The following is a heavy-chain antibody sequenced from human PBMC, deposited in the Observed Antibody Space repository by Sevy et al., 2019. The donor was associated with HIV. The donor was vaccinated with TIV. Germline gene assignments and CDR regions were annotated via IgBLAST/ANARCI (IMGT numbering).Heavy chain of an antibody. CDR3: ASVSPCGGDCYYFHY. V-gene: IGHV1-8*01. CDR1: GYTFPSYD. J-gene: IGHJ4*02. D-gene: IGHD2-21*02. Sequence: ASVKVSCKASGYTFPSYDINWVRQATGQGLEWMGLMNPNTGDTAYAQKFQGRVTMTRNTSTRTAYMELSSRRPEDTAVDYCASVSPCGGDCYYFHYWGQGTLVTVSS. CDR2: MNPNTGDT.